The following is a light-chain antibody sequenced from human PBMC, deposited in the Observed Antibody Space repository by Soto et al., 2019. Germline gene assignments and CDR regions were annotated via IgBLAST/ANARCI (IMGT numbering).Light chain of an antibody. CDR3: QPYDNLPTFT. J-gene: IGKJ3*01. CDR2: DAS. CDR1: QDISNY. Sequence: DIQMTQSPSSLSASVGDRVTITCQSSQDISNYLNWYQQKPGKAPRLLIYDASNLETGVPSRFSGSGSRTDFTFTISSLQPENIATYYCQPYDNLPTFTFGPGTKVDIK. V-gene: IGKV1-33*01.